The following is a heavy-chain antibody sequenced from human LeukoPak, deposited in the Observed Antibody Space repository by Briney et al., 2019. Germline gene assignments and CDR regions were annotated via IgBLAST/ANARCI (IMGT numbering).Heavy chain of an antibody. Sequence: ASVKVSCKASGGTFSSYAISWVRQAPGQGLEWMGGIIPIFGTANYAQKFQGRVTITTDESTSTAYMELSSLRSEDTAVYYCAREQSGYFRHWGQGTLVTVSS. D-gene: IGHD3-10*01. CDR1: GGTFSSYA. CDR2: IIPIFGTA. J-gene: IGHJ1*01. CDR3: AREQSGYFRH. V-gene: IGHV1-69*05.